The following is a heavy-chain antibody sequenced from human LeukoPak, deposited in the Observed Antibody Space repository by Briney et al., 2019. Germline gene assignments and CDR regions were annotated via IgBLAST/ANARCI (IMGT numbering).Heavy chain of an antibody. CDR2: IYYSGST. D-gene: IGHD3-10*01. CDR3: ARVKRPADYYGSGSPNDAFDI. J-gene: IGHJ3*02. Sequence: SETLSLTCTVSGGSISSSSYYWGWIRQPPGKGLEWIGSIYYSGSTYYNPSLKSRVTISVDTSKNQFSLRLSSVTAADTAVYYCARVKRPADYYGSGSPNDAFDIWGQGTMVTVSS. CDR1: GGSISSSSYY. V-gene: IGHV4-39*07.